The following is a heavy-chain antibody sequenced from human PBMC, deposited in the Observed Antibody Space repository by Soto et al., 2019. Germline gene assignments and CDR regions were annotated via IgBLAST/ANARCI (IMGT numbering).Heavy chain of an antibody. D-gene: IGHD3-10*01. CDR2: IYYSGST. V-gene: IGHV4-59*01. CDR3: ASSPLGYYYGSGSYWDYYYYGMDV. J-gene: IGHJ6*02. Sequence: SETLSLTCTVSGGSISSYYWSWIRQPPGKGLEWIGYIYYSGSTNYNPSLKSRVTISVDSSKNQFSLELSSVTAADTAVYYCASSPLGYYYGSGSYWDYYYYGMDVWGQGTTVTVSS. CDR1: GGSISSYY.